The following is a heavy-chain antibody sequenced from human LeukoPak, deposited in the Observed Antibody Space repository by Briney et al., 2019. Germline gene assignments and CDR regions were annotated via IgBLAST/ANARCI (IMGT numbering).Heavy chain of an antibody. V-gene: IGHV3-23*01. CDR3: AKDYAVNYYYYYMDV. J-gene: IGHJ6*03. D-gene: IGHD2-2*01. Sequence: GGSLRLSCATSGFSFSSYAMSWVRQAPGKGLEWVSAMSSSDDGRYYAASVRGRFTISRDNSKNTLYLQMNSLRAEDTAVYYCAKDYAVNYYYYYMDVWGKGTTVTISS. CDR1: GFSFSSYA. CDR2: MSSSDDGR.